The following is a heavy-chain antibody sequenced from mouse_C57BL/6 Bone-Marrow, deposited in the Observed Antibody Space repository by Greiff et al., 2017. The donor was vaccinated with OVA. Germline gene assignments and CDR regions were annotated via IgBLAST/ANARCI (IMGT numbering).Heavy chain of an antibody. D-gene: IGHD1-1*01. CDR3: ARDYGSA. Sequence: VKLMESGAELVRPGTSVKVSCKASGYAFTNYLIEWVKQRPGQGLEWIGVINPGSGGTNYNEKFKGKATLTADKSSSTAYMQLSSLTSEDSAVYFCARDYGSAGGQGTTLTVSS. CDR2: INPGSGGT. CDR1: GYAFTNYL. J-gene: IGHJ2*01. V-gene: IGHV1-54*01.